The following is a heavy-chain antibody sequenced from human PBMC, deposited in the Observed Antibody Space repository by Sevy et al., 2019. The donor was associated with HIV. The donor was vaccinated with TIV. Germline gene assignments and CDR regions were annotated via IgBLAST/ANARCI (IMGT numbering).Heavy chain of an antibody. CDR3: ARDRGEILHSAFDY. CDR1: GFRFSDYS. Sequence: RLSCAASGFRFSDYSMHWVRQAPGKGLEWVAVISYDGRNNKYNVDSVKGRFTISRDNSKNTLFLQMNSLRAEDSAIYYCARDRGEILHSAFDYWGQGTLVTVSS. D-gene: IGHD3-16*01. CDR2: ISYDGRNNK. J-gene: IGHJ4*02. V-gene: IGHV3-30*14.